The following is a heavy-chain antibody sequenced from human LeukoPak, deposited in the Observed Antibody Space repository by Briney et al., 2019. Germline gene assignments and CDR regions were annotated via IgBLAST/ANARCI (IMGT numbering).Heavy chain of an antibody. CDR2: IYLGDSAT. D-gene: IGHD2-21*02. Sequence: GESLKISCKGSGYSFTNYWIGWVRQMPGKGLELMGVIYLGDSATRYSPSFQGQVAISVDKSIRTAYLQWSSLKASDIAMYYCARLPYCGGDCYPNWFDTWGQGTLVTVSS. CDR1: GYSFTNYW. V-gene: IGHV5-51*01. J-gene: IGHJ5*02. CDR3: ARLPYCGGDCYPNWFDT.